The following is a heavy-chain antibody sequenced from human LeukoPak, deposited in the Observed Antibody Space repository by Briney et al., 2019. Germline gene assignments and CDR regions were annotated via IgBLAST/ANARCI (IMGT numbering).Heavy chain of an antibody. V-gene: IGHV4-34*01. D-gene: IGHD6-19*01. Sequence: SETLSLTCAVYGGSFSGYYWSWIRQPPGKGLEWIGEINHSGSTNYNPSLKSRVTISVDTSKSQFSLKLSSVTAADTAVYYCARLYIAVAGSYYFDYWGQGTLVTVSS. J-gene: IGHJ4*02. CDR1: GGSFSGYY. CDR3: ARLYIAVAGSYYFDY. CDR2: INHSGST.